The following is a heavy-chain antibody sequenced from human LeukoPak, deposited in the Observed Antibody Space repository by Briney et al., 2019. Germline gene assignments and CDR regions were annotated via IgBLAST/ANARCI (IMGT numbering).Heavy chain of an antibody. Sequence: ASVKVSCKASGYTFTSYGISWVRQAPGQGLEWMGWISAYNGNTNYAQKLQGRVTMTTDTSTSTAYMELRSLRSDDTAVYDCARDLDCSGGSCYSEGAVDYWGQGTLVTVSS. CDR2: ISAYNGNT. J-gene: IGHJ4*02. CDR1: GYTFTSYG. V-gene: IGHV1-18*01. D-gene: IGHD2-15*01. CDR3: ARDLDCSGGSCYSEGAVDY.